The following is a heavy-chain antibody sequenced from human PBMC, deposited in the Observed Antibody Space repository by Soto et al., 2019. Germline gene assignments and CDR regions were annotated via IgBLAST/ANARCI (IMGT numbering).Heavy chain of an antibody. D-gene: IGHD3-3*01. Sequence: PETLSLTCTVSGGSFTSGSYPWSWIRQPPGKGLEWIGYVYHTGRTSYNPSLKSRVSISMDTSKNQFSLNLDSVTAAYTAVYFCARDFAYFDFWGQGTLVTV. V-gene: IGHV4-61*01. J-gene: IGHJ4*02. CDR1: GGSFTSGSYP. CDR3: ARDFAYFDF. CDR2: VYHTGRT.